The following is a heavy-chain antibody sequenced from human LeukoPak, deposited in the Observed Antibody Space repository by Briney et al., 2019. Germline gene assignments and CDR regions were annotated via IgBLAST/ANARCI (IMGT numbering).Heavy chain of an antibody. J-gene: IGHJ4*02. CDR3: ARDRYYYGSGSYYKGFDY. V-gene: IGHV4-59*01. Sequence: NPSETLSLTCTVSGGSISSYYWSWIRQPPGKGLEWIGYIYYSGSTNYNPSLKSRVTISVDTSKNQFSLKLSSVTAADTAVYYCARDRYYYGSGSYYKGFDYWGQGTLVTVSS. CDR1: GGSISSYY. D-gene: IGHD3-10*01. CDR2: IYYSGST.